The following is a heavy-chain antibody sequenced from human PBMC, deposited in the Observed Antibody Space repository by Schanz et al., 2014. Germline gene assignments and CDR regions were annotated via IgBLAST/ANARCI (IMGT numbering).Heavy chain of an antibody. V-gene: IGHV1-2*04. CDR1: GYTTFTDYY. CDR3: ARLSVAGRPHVNYWYFDL. Sequence: QVQLVQSGAEVKKPGASVKVSCKASGYTTFTDYYIHWVRQAPGQGLEWMGWINPNSGDTNYAQKFQGWVTMTRDTYISTAYMKVSRLKSDDTAVYYCARLSVAGRPHVNYWYFDLWGRGTLVTVSS. J-gene: IGHJ2*01. CDR2: INPNSGDT. D-gene: IGHD6-19*01.